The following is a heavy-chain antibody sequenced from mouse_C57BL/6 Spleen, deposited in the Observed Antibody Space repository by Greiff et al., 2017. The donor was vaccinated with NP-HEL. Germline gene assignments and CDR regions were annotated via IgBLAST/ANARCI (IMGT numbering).Heavy chain of an antibody. CDR1: GYTFTGYW. Sequence: VQLQQSGAELMKPGASVTLSCKATGYTFTGYWIEWVKQRPGHGLEWLGEILPGSGSTNYTEKFKGKATFTADTSSNTANMQLSSLTTEDSARDYYAGADPWYFDVWGTGTMVTVSS. J-gene: IGHJ1*03. CDR3: AGADPWYFDV. CDR2: ILPGSGST. V-gene: IGHV1-9*01.